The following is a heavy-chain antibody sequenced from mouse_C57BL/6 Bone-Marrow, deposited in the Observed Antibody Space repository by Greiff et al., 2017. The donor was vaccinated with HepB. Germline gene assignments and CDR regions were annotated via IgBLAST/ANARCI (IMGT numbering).Heavy chain of an antibody. D-gene: IGHD2-2*01. Sequence: VQLQQPGAELVKPGASVKVSCKASGYTFTSYWMHWVKQRPGQGLEWIGRIHPSDSDTNYNQKFKGKATLTVDKSSSPAYMQLSSLTSEDSAVYYCAMGGYDQEERFAYWGQGTLVTVSA. CDR2: IHPSDSDT. CDR1: GYTFTSYW. J-gene: IGHJ3*01. CDR3: AMGGYDQEERFAY. V-gene: IGHV1-74*01.